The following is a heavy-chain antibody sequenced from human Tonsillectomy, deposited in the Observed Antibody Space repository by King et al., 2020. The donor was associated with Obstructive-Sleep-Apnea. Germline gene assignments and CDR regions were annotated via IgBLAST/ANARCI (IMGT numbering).Heavy chain of an antibody. Sequence: QLQESGPGLVKPSATLSLTCLVSGDSISSTSFYWGWIRQPPGKALEWIGNMYYRGNTYYNPSLKSRVTISLDASKNQFSLKLNSMTAADTALYSWVRVSRGYYWIDPWGQGTLVTVSS. CDR3: VRVSRGYYWIDP. D-gene: IGHD3-22*01. V-gene: IGHV4-39*07. CDR2: MYYRGNT. J-gene: IGHJ5*02. CDR1: GDSISSTSFY.